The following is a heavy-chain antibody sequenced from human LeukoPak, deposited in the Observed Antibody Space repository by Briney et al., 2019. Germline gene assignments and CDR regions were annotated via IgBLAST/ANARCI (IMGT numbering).Heavy chain of an antibody. D-gene: IGHD2-15*01. CDR2: ISSSSSTM. CDR1: GFTFNTYE. CDR3: ARGGYDVSYYYYYGMDV. V-gene: IGHV3-48*03. Sequence: GGSLRLSCAASGFTFNTYEMNWVRQAPGKGLEWVSYISSSSSTMFYADSVKGRFTIPRDNAKNSLYLQMSSLRAEDTAVYYCARGGYDVSYYYYYGMDVWGQGTTVTVSS. J-gene: IGHJ6*02.